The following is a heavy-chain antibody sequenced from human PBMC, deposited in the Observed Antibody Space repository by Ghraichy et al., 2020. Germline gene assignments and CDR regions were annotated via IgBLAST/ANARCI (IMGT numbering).Heavy chain of an antibody. Sequence: SVKVSCKASGGTFSSYAISWVRQAPGQGLEWMGGIIPIFGTANYAQKFQGRVTITADESTSTAYMELSSLRSEDTAVYYCASARAMVVTRYWYFDLWGRGTLVTVSS. CDR2: IIPIFGTA. J-gene: IGHJ2*01. CDR1: GGTFSSYA. CDR3: ASARAMVVTRYWYFDL. V-gene: IGHV1-69*13. D-gene: IGHD4-23*01.